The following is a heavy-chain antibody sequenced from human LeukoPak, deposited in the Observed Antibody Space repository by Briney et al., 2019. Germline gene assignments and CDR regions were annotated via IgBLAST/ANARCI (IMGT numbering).Heavy chain of an antibody. D-gene: IGHD3-10*01. Sequence: GGSLKLSCAASGFTFSSYSMNWVRQAPGKGLVWVSRINSDGSSTSYADSVKGRFTISRDNAKNTLYLQMNSLRAEDTAVYYCARDYRVRGVIIWFDPWGQGTLVTVSS. V-gene: IGHV3-74*01. CDR1: GFTFSSYS. CDR3: ARDYRVRGVIIWFDP. CDR2: INSDGSST. J-gene: IGHJ5*02.